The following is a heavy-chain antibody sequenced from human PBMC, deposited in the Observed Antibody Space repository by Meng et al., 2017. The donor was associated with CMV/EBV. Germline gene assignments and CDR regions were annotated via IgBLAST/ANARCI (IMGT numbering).Heavy chain of an antibody. CDR3: ARGAGPNDSGRS. CDR2: VTDSGGST. D-gene: IGHD4-17*01. CDR1: GFTFSSYA. J-gene: IGHJ5*02. Sequence: GESLKISCAASGFTFSSYAMNWVRQAPGKGLEWVSAVTDSGGSTYYADSVKGRFTISRDNSKNTLYLQMNSLRAEDSAVYYCARGAGPNDSGRSWGQGMLVTVSS. V-gene: IGHV3-23*01.